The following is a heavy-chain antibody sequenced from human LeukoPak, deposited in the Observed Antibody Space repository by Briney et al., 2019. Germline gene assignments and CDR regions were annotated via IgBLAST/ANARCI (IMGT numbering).Heavy chain of an antibody. CDR2: INPNSGGT. CDR1: GYTFTGYY. Sequence: ASVKVSCKASGYTFTGYYMHWVRQAPGQGLEWIGWINPNSGGTNYAQKFQGRVTMTRDTSISTVYMELSRLRSDDTAVYYCARGAHDYTSIDDYWGQGTLVTVSS. V-gene: IGHV1-2*02. D-gene: IGHD4-11*01. J-gene: IGHJ4*02. CDR3: ARGAHDYTSIDDY.